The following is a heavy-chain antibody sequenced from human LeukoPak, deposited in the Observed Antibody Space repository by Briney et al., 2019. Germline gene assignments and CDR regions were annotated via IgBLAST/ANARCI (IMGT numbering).Heavy chain of an antibody. CDR1: GGSISSSSYY. CDR3: ARHRSQYYYDSSGYTRDFDY. J-gene: IGHJ4*02. Sequence: SETLSLTCTVSGGSISSSSYYWGWIRQPPGKGLEWIGSSYYSGSTYYNPSLKSRVTISVDTSKNQFSLKLSSVTAADTAVYYCARHRSQYYYDSSGYTRDFDYWGQGTLVTVSS. CDR2: SYYSGST. D-gene: IGHD3-22*01. V-gene: IGHV4-39*01.